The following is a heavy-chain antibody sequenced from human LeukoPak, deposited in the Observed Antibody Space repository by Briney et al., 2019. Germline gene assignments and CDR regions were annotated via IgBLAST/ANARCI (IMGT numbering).Heavy chain of an antibody. CDR1: GFTFSSYG. V-gene: IGHV3-30*02. CDR3: AKPYCSSTSCWNWFDP. Sequence: GGSLRLSCAASGFTFSSYGMHWVRQAPGKGLEWVAFIRYDGSNKYYADSVKSRFTISRDNSKNTLYLQVNSLRAEDTAVYYCAKPYCSSTSCWNWFDPWGQGTLVTVSS. J-gene: IGHJ5*02. D-gene: IGHD2-2*01. CDR2: IRYDGSNK.